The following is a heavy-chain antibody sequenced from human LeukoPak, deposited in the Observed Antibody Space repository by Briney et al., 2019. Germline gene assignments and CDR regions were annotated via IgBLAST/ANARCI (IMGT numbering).Heavy chain of an antibody. J-gene: IGHJ4*02. Sequence: PGGSLRLSCAASGFRFSSYAMSWVRQTPGKGLEWVSAISGSGVSTYYADSVKGRFTVSRDNSKNTLYLQMSSLRAEDTAVYYCAKGGGWLYYFDYWGQGTLVTVSS. CDR3: AKGGGWLYYFDY. CDR2: ISGSGVST. V-gene: IGHV3-23*01. D-gene: IGHD6-19*01. CDR1: GFRFSSYA.